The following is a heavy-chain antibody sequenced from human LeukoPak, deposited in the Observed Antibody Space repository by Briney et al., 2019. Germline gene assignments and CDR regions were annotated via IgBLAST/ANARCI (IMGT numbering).Heavy chain of an antibody. CDR1: GCTFSDYV. CDR3: ATYDVLTGFEY. V-gene: IGHV1-69*13. Sequence: SVKVSCKASGCTFSDYVISWVRQAPGQGLNWMGGISPLLGASKHTQNFHDRVTITADESTSTAYMELSDLRSADTAVYYCATYDVLTGFEYWGQGTLVTVSS. J-gene: IGHJ4*02. CDR2: ISPLLGAS. D-gene: IGHD3-9*01.